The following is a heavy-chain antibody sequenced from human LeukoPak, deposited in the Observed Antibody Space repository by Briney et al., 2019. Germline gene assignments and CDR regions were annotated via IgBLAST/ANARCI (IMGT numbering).Heavy chain of an antibody. Sequence: GGSLGLSCAVSGFTFSNYWMSWVRQAPGKGLEWVAKIKQDGGENYYVDSVKGRFTISRDNAKNSLFLQMNSLRAEDTAVYYCASGGYYHGYWGQGTLVTVSS. V-gene: IGHV3-7*02. J-gene: IGHJ4*02. CDR3: ASGGYYHGY. D-gene: IGHD5-18*01. CDR1: GFTFSNYW. CDR2: IKQDGGEN.